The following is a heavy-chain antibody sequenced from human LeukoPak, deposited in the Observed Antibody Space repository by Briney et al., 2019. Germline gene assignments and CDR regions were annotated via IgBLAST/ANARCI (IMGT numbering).Heavy chain of an antibody. CDR2: INPNDGST. Sequence: ASVTVSCKASGYTFTDYYMHWVRQGPGQGFGWMGWINPNDGSTNYAQKFQGRVTMTRATSISTAHMEVSRLRSDDTAVYYCARATFLYCSSSTCLFDYWGQGTLVTVSS. V-gene: IGHV1-2*02. CDR3: ARATFLYCSSSTCLFDY. D-gene: IGHD2-2*01. J-gene: IGHJ4*02. CDR1: GYTFTDYY.